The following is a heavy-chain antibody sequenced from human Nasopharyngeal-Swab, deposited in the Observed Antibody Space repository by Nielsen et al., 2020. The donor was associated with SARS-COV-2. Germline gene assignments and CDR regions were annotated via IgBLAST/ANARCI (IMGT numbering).Heavy chain of an antibody. CDR1: GGSISSGGYY. Sequence: SETLSLTCTVSGGSISSGGYYWSWIRQHPGKGLEWIGYIYYSGSTYYNPSLKSRVTISVDTSKNQFSLKLSSVTAADTAVYYCARSLYYDFWSGYYTGSQGNYYYYYMDVWGKGTTATVSS. V-gene: IGHV4-31*03. J-gene: IGHJ6*03. CDR2: IYYSGST. D-gene: IGHD3-3*01. CDR3: ARSLYYDFWSGYYTGSQGNYYYYYMDV.